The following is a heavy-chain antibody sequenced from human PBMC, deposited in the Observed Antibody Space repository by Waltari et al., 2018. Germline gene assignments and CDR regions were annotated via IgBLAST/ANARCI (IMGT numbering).Heavy chain of an antibody. D-gene: IGHD6-13*01. CDR1: GGSFSGYY. CDR3: ARGRKPGIAAAGWFDP. CDR2: INHSGST. J-gene: IGHJ5*02. V-gene: IGHV4-34*01. Sequence: CAVYGGSFSGYYWSWIRQPPGKGLEWIGEINHSGSTNYNPSLKSRVTISVDTSKNQFSLKLSSVTAADTAVYYCARGRKPGIAAAGWFDPWGQGTLVTVSS.